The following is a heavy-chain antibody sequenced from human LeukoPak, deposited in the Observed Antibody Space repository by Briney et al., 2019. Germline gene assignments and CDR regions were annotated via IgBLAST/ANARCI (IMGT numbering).Heavy chain of an antibody. CDR1: GFTFSSYW. J-gene: IGHJ3*02. CDR3: AKATSGSYFLAFDI. V-gene: IGHV3-7*03. CDR2: IKTDGSEK. Sequence: GGSLRLSCAASGFTFSSYWMSWVRQVPGKGLEWVANIKTDGSEKYYLDSVKGRFTISRDNAKNSLYLQMNSLRAEDTAVYYCAKATSGSYFLAFDIWGQGTMVTVSS. D-gene: IGHD1-26*01.